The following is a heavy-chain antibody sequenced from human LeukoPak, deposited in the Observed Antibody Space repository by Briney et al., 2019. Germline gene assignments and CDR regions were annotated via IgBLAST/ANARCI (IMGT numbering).Heavy chain of an antibody. Sequence: GGSLRLSCAASGFSFSSYTMNWVRQAPGKGLEWVSSIRSSSSYIYYADSLKGRFTISRDNAKNSLYLQMNSLRAEDTVVYYFARGPLVYSSSWFDYWDQGTLVTVSS. CDR1: GFSFSSYT. CDR3: ARGPLVYSSSWFDY. D-gene: IGHD6-13*01. J-gene: IGHJ4*02. V-gene: IGHV3-21*01. CDR2: IRSSSSYI.